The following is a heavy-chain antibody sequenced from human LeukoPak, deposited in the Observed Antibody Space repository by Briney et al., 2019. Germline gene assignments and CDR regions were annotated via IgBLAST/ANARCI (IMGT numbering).Heavy chain of an antibody. J-gene: IGHJ3*01. CDR3: ARDPGSGSYYLAFDV. V-gene: IGHV4-4*07. Sequence: SETLSLTCTVSGASISNYDWNWVRQPAGKGLEWIGRIYTLYTTGSPDYNPSLKSRITMSIDTSKNQFSLNLSSVTAADTAVYYCARDPGSGSYYLAFDVWGQGTMVTVSS. CDR1: GASISNYD. CDR2: IYTLYTTGSP. D-gene: IGHD3-10*01.